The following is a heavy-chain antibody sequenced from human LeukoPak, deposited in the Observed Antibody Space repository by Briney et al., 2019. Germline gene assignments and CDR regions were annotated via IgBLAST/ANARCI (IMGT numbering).Heavy chain of an antibody. CDR3: AKDPIVVDAFDI. Sequence: GASLRLSCAASGFTFSSYAMSLVRQAPGKGLGWVSAISGCGGSTYYADSVKGRFTISRDNSKNTLYLQMNSLRAEDTAVYYCAKDPIVVDAFDIWGQGTMVTVSS. V-gene: IGHV3-23*01. CDR1: GFTFSSYA. D-gene: IGHD2-15*01. J-gene: IGHJ3*02. CDR2: ISGCGGST.